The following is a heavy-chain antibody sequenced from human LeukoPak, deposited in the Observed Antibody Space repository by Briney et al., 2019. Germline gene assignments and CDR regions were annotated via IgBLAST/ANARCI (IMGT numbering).Heavy chain of an antibody. CDR2: IYYSGST. V-gene: IGHV4-59*01. Sequence: SQTLSLTCTVSGGSISSYYSSWIRQPPGKGLGWIGYIYYSGSTNYNPSLKSRVTISVDTSKNQFSLKLSSVTAADTAVYYCAREGPGYVNIVATIRGEYYFVYWGQGTLVTVSS. CDR3: AREGPGYVNIVATIRGEYYFVY. CDR1: GGSISSYY. D-gene: IGHD5-12*01. J-gene: IGHJ4*02.